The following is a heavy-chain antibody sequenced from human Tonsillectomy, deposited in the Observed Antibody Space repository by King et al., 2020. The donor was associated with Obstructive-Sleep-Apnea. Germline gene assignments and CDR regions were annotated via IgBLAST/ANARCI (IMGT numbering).Heavy chain of an antibody. Sequence: VQLQESGPGLVKPSETLSLTCTVSGGSISSYYWSWIRQPPGKGLEWIGYIYYSGSTNYNPSLKIRVTISVDTSKNQFSLKLSSVTAADTAVYYCARTLSIAAAGTGWYFDLWGRGTLVTVSS. CDR1: GGSISSYY. CDR2: IYYSGST. J-gene: IGHJ2*01. CDR3: ARTLSIAAAGTGWYFDL. V-gene: IGHV4-59*01. D-gene: IGHD6-13*01.